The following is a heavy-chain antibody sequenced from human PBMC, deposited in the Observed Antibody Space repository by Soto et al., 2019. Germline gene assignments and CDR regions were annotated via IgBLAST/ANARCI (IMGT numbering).Heavy chain of an antibody. CDR1: GGTFSSYA. D-gene: IGHD5-18*01. V-gene: IGHV1-69*01. J-gene: IGHJ4*02. Sequence: QVQLVQSGAEVKKPGSSVKVSCKASGGTFSSYAISWVRQAPGQGLEWMGGIIPIFGTANYAQKFQGRVTITADESTSTAYMELSSLRSEDTAVHYCARGGPGLDTAMAEFDYWGQGTLVTVSS. CDR3: ARGGPGLDTAMAEFDY. CDR2: IIPIFGTA.